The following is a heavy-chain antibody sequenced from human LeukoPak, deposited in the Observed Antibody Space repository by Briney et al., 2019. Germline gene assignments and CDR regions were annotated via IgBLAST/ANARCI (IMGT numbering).Heavy chain of an antibody. CDR2: INSDGSST. J-gene: IGHJ6*03. CDR3: ASLVVVPAAMVSYYYMDV. Sequence: GGSLRLSCAASGFTFSSYWMHWVRQAPGKGLVWVSRINSDGSSTSYADSVKGRFTISRDNAKNTLYLQMNSLRAEDTAVYYCASLVVVPAAMVSYYYMDVWGKGTTVTVSS. CDR1: GFTFSSYW. D-gene: IGHD2-2*01. V-gene: IGHV3-74*01.